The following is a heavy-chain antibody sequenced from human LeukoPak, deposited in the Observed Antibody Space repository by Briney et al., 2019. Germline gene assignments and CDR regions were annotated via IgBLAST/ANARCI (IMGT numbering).Heavy chain of an antibody. J-gene: IGHJ6*03. V-gene: IGHV3-74*01. D-gene: IGHD3-16*02. CDR3: ARDGDYVWGSYRSWYMDV. Sequence: GGSLRLSCAASGFTFSSYWMHWVRQAPGKGLVWVSRINSDGNSTSYADSVKGRFTISRDNAKNTLYLQMNSLRAEDTAAYYCARDGDYVWGSYRSWYMDVWGKGTTVTVSS. CDR2: INSDGNST. CDR1: GFTFSSYW.